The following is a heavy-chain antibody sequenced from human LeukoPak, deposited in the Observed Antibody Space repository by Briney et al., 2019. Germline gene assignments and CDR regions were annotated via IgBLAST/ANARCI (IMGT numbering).Heavy chain of an antibody. J-gene: IGHJ6*02. CDR3: AKDPRFPGGTYYYYYGMDV. D-gene: IGHD2-21*01. V-gene: IGHV3-23*01. Sequence: PGGSLRLSCAASGFTFSSYWMSWVRQAPGKGLEWVSAISGSGGSTYYADSVKGRFTISRDNSKNTLYLQMNSLRAEDTAVYYCAKDPRFPGGTYYYYYGMDVWGQGTTVTVSS. CDR2: ISGSGGST. CDR1: GFTFSSYW.